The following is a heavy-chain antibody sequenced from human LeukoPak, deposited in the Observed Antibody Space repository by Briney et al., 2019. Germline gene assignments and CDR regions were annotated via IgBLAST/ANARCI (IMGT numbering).Heavy chain of an antibody. Sequence: GGSLRLSCAASGFTFSDYYMSWVRQAPGKGLEWVSVIYSGGSTYYADSVKGRFTISRDNSKNTLYLQMNSLRAEDTAVYYCARESGSVTSEVDFDYWGQGTLVTVSS. CDR1: GFTFSDYY. CDR2: IYSGGST. J-gene: IGHJ4*02. V-gene: IGHV3-66*01. CDR3: ARESGSVTSEVDFDY. D-gene: IGHD4-17*01.